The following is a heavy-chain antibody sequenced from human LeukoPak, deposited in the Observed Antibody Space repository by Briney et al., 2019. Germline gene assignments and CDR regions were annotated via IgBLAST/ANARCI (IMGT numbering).Heavy chain of an antibody. CDR1: GFTFSSYS. CDR2: ISSSSSTI. D-gene: IGHD3-3*01. CDR3: ARSTIFGVVIMGRYYYMDV. V-gene: IGHV3-48*01. Sequence: GGSLRLSCAASGFTFSSYSMNWVRQAPGKGLEWVSYISSSSSTIYYADSVKGRFTISRDNAKNSLYLQMNSLRAEDTAVYYCARSTIFGVVIMGRYYYMDVWGKGTTVTVSS. J-gene: IGHJ6*03.